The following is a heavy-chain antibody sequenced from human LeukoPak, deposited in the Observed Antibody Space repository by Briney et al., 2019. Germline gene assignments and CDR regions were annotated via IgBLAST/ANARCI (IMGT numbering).Heavy chain of an antibody. CDR3: ARGSSSSWSAFDY. CDR2: IYYSENT. Sequence: PSETLSLTCTVSGGSISSYYWSWIRQPPGKGLEWIGYIYYSENTNYNPSLKSRVTISVDTSKNQFSLKLSFVTAADTAVYYCARGSSSSWSAFDYWGQGTLVTVSS. D-gene: IGHD6-13*01. J-gene: IGHJ4*02. CDR1: GGSISSYY. V-gene: IGHV4-59*12.